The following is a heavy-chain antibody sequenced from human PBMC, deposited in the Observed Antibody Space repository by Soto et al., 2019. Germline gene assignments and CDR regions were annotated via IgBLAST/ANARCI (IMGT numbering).Heavy chain of an antibody. Sequence: QVQLQESGPGLVKPSGTLSLTCAVSGDSVSTHYWWSWVRQSPGKGLEWIGETHHSGSTHYNPSLNSRVTISVDKSKNDFSLKVTSVTAADTAVYYCARNGDCSSSRCNVGWFDPWGRGTLVTVSS. J-gene: IGHJ5*02. CDR2: THHSGST. D-gene: IGHD2-2*01. V-gene: IGHV4-4*02. CDR1: GDSVSTHYW. CDR3: ARNGDCSSSRCNVGWFDP.